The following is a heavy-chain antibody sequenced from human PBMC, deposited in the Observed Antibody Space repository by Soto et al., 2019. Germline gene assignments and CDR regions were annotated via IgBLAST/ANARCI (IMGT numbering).Heavy chain of an antibody. CDR3: ATQIGLHGVSRYFDY. CDR1: GYTFTSYG. Sequence: GASVKVSCKASGYTFTSYGISWVREGPGQGLEWMGWISAYNGNTNYAQKLQGRVTMTTDTSTSTAYMELRSLRSDDTAMYYCATQIGLHGVSRYFDYWGQGTLVTVSS. J-gene: IGHJ4*02. D-gene: IGHD3-9*01. CDR2: ISAYNGNT. V-gene: IGHV1-18*01.